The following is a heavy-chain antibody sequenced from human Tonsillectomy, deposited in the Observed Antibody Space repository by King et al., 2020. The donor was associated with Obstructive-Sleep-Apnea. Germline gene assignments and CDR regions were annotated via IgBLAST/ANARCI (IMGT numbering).Heavy chain of an antibody. D-gene: IGHD1-14*01. CDR1: GFTFSTYG. CDR2: IWSDGSNT. V-gene: IGHV3-33*01. Sequence: VQLVESGGGVVQPGGSPRLSCAASGFTFSTYGLHWVRQAPGKGLEWVAFIWSDGSNTHYADSVKGRFTISRDTSKKTLYLQISSLRAEDTALYYCARDGISGIDYWGQGVLVTVSS. J-gene: IGHJ4*02. CDR3: ARDGISGIDY.